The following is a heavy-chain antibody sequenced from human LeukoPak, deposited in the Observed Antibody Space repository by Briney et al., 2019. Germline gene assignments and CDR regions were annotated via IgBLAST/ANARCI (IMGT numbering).Heavy chain of an antibody. V-gene: IGHV3-23*01. CDR1: GFTFSSYA. Sequence: GGSLRLSCAASGFTFSSYAMSWVRQAPGKGLEWVSGISGSGGSTYYADSVKGRFTISRDNSKNTLYLQMNSLRAEDTAVYYCATPSITMVRGVIKGDYWGQGTLVTVSS. CDR3: ATPSITMVRGVIKGDY. CDR2: ISGSGGST. J-gene: IGHJ4*02. D-gene: IGHD3-10*01.